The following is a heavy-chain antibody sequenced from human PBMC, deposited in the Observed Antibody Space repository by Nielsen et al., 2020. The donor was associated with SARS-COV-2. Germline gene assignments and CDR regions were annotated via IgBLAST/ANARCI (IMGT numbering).Heavy chain of an antibody. CDR2: ISWNSGSI. V-gene: IGHV3-9*01. Sequence: SLKISCAASGFTFDDYAMHWVRQAPGKGLEWVSGISWNSGSIGYADSVKGRFTISRDNAKNSLYLQMNSLRAEDTALYHCASIDSSGYYGWAFDIWGQGTMVTVSS. D-gene: IGHD3-22*01. CDR1: GFTFDDYA. J-gene: IGHJ3*02. CDR3: ASIDSSGYYGWAFDI.